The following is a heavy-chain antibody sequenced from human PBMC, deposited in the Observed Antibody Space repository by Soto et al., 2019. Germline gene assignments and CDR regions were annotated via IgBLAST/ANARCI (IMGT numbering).Heavy chain of an antibody. Sequence: QVQLQQWGAGLLKPSETLSLTCAVYGQSFSGHTWSWIRQSPGKGLECIGEISQSGSTYYNPSLKNRVTISADTSKNQFSLTLNSVTAADTGVFYCARGSGIAVIPGELEDVHYDYWGQGTLVSVSS. V-gene: IGHV4-34*01. CDR3: ARGSGIAVIPGELEDVHYDY. D-gene: IGHD2-2*01. J-gene: IGHJ4*02. CDR1: GQSFSGHT. CDR2: ISQSGST.